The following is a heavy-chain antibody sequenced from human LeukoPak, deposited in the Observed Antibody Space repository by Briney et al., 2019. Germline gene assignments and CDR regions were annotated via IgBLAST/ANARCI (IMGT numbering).Heavy chain of an antibody. Sequence: ASVKVSCKASGYTFTGYYMHWVRQAPGQGLGWMGWINPNSGGTNYAQKFQGRVTMTRDTSISTAYMELSRLRSDDTAVYYCAALYCGGDCYYYYYGMDVWGQGTTVTVSS. V-gene: IGHV1-2*02. CDR2: INPNSGGT. D-gene: IGHD2-21*02. CDR1: GYTFTGYY. J-gene: IGHJ6*02. CDR3: AALYCGGDCYYYYYGMDV.